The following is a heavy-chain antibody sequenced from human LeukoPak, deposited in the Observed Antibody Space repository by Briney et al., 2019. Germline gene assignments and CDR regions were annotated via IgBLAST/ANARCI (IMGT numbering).Heavy chain of an antibody. J-gene: IGHJ3*02. CDR2: INPSGGST. Sequence: ASVKVSCKASGYTFTSYYMHWVRQAPGQGLEWIGIINPSGGSTSYAQKFQGRVTMTRDTSTSTVYMELSSLRSEDTAVYYCARESVRGYCSGGSCYSGAFDIWGQGTMVTVSS. V-gene: IGHV1-46*01. CDR1: GYTFTSYY. CDR3: ARESVRGYCSGGSCYSGAFDI. D-gene: IGHD2-15*01.